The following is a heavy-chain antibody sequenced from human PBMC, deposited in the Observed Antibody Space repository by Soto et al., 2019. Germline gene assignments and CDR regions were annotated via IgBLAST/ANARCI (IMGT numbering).Heavy chain of an antibody. J-gene: IGHJ6*02. V-gene: IGHV3-30*18. Sequence: PGGSLRLSCAASGFTFSSYGMHWVRQAPGKGLEWVAVISYDGSNKYYADSVKGRFTISRDNSKNTLYLQMNSLRAEDTAVYYCAKDLYGSGSKYYYYYGMDVWGQGTTVTVSS. D-gene: IGHD3-10*01. CDR3: AKDLYGSGSKYYYYYGMDV. CDR2: ISYDGSNK. CDR1: GFTFSSYG.